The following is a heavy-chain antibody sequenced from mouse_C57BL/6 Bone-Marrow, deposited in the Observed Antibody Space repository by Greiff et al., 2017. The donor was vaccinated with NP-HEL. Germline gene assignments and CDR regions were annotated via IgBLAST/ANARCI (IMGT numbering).Heavy chain of an antibody. D-gene: IGHD2-4*01. CDR2: IYPRSGNT. Sequence: QVPPTQSGAELARPGASVQLSCQASGYTFTSYGISWVKQRTGQGLEWIGEIYPRSGNTYYNEMFMGKATLTADKSSSTAYMELRGLTSEDSAVYFCASDYDPLAYWGQGTLVTVSA. CDR1: GYTFTSYG. CDR3: ASDYDPLAY. J-gene: IGHJ3*01. V-gene: IGHV1-81*01.